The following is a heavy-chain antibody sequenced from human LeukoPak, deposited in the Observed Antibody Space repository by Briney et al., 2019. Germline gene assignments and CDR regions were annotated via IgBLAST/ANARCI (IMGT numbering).Heavy chain of an antibody. V-gene: IGHV1-58*01. D-gene: IGHD4-17*01. J-gene: IGHJ6*02. CDR3: ARDPSDGDYVGSRMDV. Sequence: ASVKVSCKASGFTFTSSAVQWVRQARGQRLEWIGWIVVCSGNTNYAQKFQERVTITRDMSTSTAYMELSSLRSEDTAVYYCARDPSDGDYVGSRMDVWGQGTTVTVSS. CDR1: GFTFTSSA. CDR2: IVVCSGNT.